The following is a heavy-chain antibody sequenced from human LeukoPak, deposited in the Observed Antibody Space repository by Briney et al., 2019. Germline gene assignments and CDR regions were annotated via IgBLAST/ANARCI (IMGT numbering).Heavy chain of an antibody. CDR3: ARGYCSGGSRPTFFDY. J-gene: IGHJ4*02. D-gene: IGHD2-15*01. CDR2: INPNSGGT. CDR1: GYTFTGYY. Sequence: ASVKVSCKASGYTFTGYYMHWVRQAPGQGLEWMGRINPNSGGTNYAQKFQGRVTMTRDTSISTAYMELSRLRSDDTAVYYCARGYCSGGSRPTFFDYWGQGTLVTVSS. V-gene: IGHV1-2*06.